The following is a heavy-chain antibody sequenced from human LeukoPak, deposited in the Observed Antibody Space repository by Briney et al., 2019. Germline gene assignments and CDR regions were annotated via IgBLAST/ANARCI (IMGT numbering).Heavy chain of an antibody. J-gene: IGHJ4*02. CDR2: IKSKTDGGTS. D-gene: IGHD3-9*01. CDR3: TTDYDVLPLQD. CDR1: GFTFSSYE. Sequence: GGSLRLSCAASGFTFSSYEINWVRQAPGKGLEWVGRIKSKTDGGTSDYAAPVKGRFTISRDDSKNTLYLQMNSLKTEDTAVYYCTTDYDVLPLQDWGQGTLVTVSS. V-gene: IGHV3-15*01.